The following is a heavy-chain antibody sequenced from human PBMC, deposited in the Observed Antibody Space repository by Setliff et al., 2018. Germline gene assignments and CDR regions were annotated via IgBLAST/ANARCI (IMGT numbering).Heavy chain of an antibody. CDR2: IYYSGST. CDR1: GGSISSSSYY. D-gene: IGHD6-19*01. J-gene: IGHJ4*02. CDR3: ARLYSGWCNY. Sequence: SETLSLTCTVSGGSISSSSYYWGWIRQPPGKGLEWIGSIYYSGSTYYNPSLKRRVIISVDTSKNQFSLKLSSVTAADTAVYYCARLYSGWCNYWGQGTLVTVSS. V-gene: IGHV4-39*01.